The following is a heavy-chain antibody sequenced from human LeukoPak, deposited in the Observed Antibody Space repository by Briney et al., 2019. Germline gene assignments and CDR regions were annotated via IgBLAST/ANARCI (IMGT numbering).Heavy chain of an antibody. J-gene: IGHJ4*02. CDR1: GFTFSSYE. D-gene: IGHD3-22*01. CDR2: ISSSGSTI. V-gene: IGHV3-48*03. Sequence: GGSLRLSCAASGFTFSSYEMSWVRQAPGKGLEWVSYISSSGSTIYYADSVKGRFTISRDNAKNSLYLQMNSLRAEDTAVYYCARDGDSSGHYDLGYWGQGTLVTVSS. CDR3: ARDGDSSGHYDLGY.